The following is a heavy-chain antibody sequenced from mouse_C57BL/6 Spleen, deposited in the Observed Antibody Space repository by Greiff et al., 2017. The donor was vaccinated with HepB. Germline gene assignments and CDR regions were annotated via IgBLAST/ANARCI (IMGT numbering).Heavy chain of an antibody. D-gene: IGHD2-4*01. CDR3: ARVGYYDYDVAWFAY. CDR2: IYPGDGDT. V-gene: IGHV1-82*01. CDR1: GYAFSSSW. Sequence: VQRVESGPELVKPGASVKISCKASGYAFSSSWMNWVKQRPGKGLEWIGRIYPGDGDTNYNGKFKGKATLTADKSSSTAYMQLSSLTSEDSAVYFCARVGYYDYDVAWFAYWGQGTLVTVSA. J-gene: IGHJ3*01.